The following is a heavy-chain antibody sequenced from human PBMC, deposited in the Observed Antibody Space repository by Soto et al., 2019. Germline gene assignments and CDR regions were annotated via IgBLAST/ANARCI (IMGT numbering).Heavy chain of an antibody. CDR3: ARDRPTSSIRARDYYYAXDV. CDR1: GYTFTNYG. Sequence: ASVKVSCKASGYTFTNYGISWVRQTPGQGLEWMGWINVYNGNTKYAQKVQGRVTMTTDTSTTTGYMELRSLRSDDTAVYYCARDRPTSSIRARDYYYAXDVWGQGTTVTVSS. D-gene: IGHD6-6*01. V-gene: IGHV1-18*01. CDR2: INVYNGNT. J-gene: IGHJ6*02.